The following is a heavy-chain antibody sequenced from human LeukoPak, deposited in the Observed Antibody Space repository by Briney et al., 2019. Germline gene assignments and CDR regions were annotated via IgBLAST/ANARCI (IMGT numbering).Heavy chain of an antibody. CDR3: AKGYCSGGSCFDY. J-gene: IGHJ4*02. Sequence: GRSLRLSCAASGFTFSSYGMHWVRQAPGKGLEWVAVISYDGSDKYYADSVKGRSTISRDNSKNTLYLQMNSLRAEDTAVYYCAKGYCSGGSCFDYWGQGTLVTVSS. CDR2: ISYDGSDK. V-gene: IGHV3-30*18. CDR1: GFTFSSYG. D-gene: IGHD2-15*01.